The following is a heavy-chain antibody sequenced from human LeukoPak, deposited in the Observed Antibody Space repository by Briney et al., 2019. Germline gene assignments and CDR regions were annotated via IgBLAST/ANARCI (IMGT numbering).Heavy chain of an antibody. D-gene: IGHD6-6*01. J-gene: IGHJ4*02. CDR2: INHSEST. CDR1: GGSFSGYY. Sequence: SETLSLTCAVYGGSFSGYYWSWIRQPPPKWLEWIGEINHSESTNYNPSLKIRVTISVDTSKNQFSLKLSSVTAADTAVYYCARGVRWGAARFWGQGTLVTVSS. V-gene: IGHV4-34*01. CDR3: ARGVRWGAARF.